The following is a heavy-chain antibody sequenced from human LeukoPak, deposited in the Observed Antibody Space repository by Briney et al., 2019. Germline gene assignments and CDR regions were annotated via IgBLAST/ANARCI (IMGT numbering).Heavy chain of an antibody. CDR3: ARRAYSYGFFDY. CDR2: IYHRGGT. D-gene: IGHD5-12*01. V-gene: IGHV4-38-2*02. CDR1: GYSISSDYY. Sequence: SETLSLTCTVSGYSISSDYYWGWIRQPPGKGPEWIGSIYHRGGTYYTPSLKSRVTISIDTSKNQLSPKVSAVTAADTAVYYCARRAYSYGFFDYWGQGTLVTVSS. J-gene: IGHJ4*02.